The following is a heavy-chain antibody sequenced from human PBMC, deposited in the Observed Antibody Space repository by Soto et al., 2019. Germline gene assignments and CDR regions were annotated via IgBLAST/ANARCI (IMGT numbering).Heavy chain of an antibody. CDR2: ISAYNGNT. J-gene: IGHJ5*02. D-gene: IGHD4-17*01. CDR3: ARDPNIVMTTVTTGWFDP. Sequence: QVQLVQSGAEVKKPGASVKVSCKASGYTFTSYGISWVRQAPGQGLEWMGWISAYNGNTNYAKKLQGRDTMTTDTATSTAYMELRSLRSDDTAVYYCARDPNIVMTTVTTGWFDPWGQGTLVTVSS. V-gene: IGHV1-18*01. CDR1: GYTFTSYG.